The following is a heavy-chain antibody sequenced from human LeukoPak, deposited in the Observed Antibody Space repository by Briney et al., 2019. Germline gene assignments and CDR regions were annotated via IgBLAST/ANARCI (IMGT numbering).Heavy chain of an antibody. CDR2: INPNSGDT. Sequence: GASVKVSCTASGYTFSGSYIHWVRQAPGQGLEWMGRINPNSGDTNYAQNFQGRVTMTTDTSTSTAYMELSSLRSEDTAVYYCARSGINYYDSSGYYLDYFDYWGQGTLVTVSS. D-gene: IGHD3-22*01. V-gene: IGHV1-2*06. CDR3: ARSGINYYDSSGYYLDYFDY. J-gene: IGHJ4*02. CDR1: GYTFSGSY.